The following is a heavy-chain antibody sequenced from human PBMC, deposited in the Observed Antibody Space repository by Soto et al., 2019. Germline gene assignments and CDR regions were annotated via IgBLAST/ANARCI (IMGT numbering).Heavy chain of an antibody. V-gene: IGHV3-21*06. CDR3: ARDIASPGGDYFDS. J-gene: IGHJ4*02. CDR2: ISTGGAYM. Sequence: EVQLVESGGGLVKAGGSVRLFCTASGFTFRNYNMNWVRQAPGKGLEWVSSISTGGAYMFYADSVKGRFTISRDNAQNSLFLQIDSPRAEDTAVYYCARDIASPGGDYFDSWGQGTLVTVSS. D-gene: IGHD2-21*01. CDR1: GFTFRNYN.